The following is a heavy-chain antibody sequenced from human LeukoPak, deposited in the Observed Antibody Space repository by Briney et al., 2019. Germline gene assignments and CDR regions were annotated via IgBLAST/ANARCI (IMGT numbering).Heavy chain of an antibody. CDR2: IKQDGSEK. CDR3: ARDSDYYGSGSYGY. D-gene: IGHD3-10*01. CDR1: GFTFSSYW. J-gene: IGHJ4*02. V-gene: IGHV3-7*01. Sequence: GGSLRLSCAASGFTFSSYWISWVRQAPGKGLEWVANIKQDGSEKYYVDSVKGRFTISRDNAKNSLYLQMNSLRAEDTAVYYCARDSDYYGSGSYGYWGQGTLVTVSS.